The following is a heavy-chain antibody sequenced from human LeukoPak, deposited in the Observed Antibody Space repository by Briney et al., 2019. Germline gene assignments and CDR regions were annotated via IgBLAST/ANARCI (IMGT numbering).Heavy chain of an antibody. D-gene: IGHD2-2*02. V-gene: IGHV4-61*02. J-gene: IGHJ1*01. CDR3: ARGGEYGYCSSTSCYTPAAEYFQH. CDR1: GGSISSGSYY. Sequence: PSETLSLTCTVSGGSISSGSYYWSWIRQPAGKGLEWIGRIYTSGSTNYNPSLKSRVTISVDTSKNQFSLKLSSVTAADTAVYYCARGGEYGYCSSTSCYTPAAEYFQHWGQGTLVTVSS. CDR2: IYTSGST.